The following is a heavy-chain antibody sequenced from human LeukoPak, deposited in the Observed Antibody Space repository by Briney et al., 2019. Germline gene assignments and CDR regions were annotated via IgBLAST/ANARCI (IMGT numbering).Heavy chain of an antibody. Sequence: TSETLSLTCAVYGGSFSGYYWSWIRQPPGKELEWIGEINHSGSTNYNPSLKSRVTISVDTSKNQFSLKLSSVTAADTAVYYCARARIAAARRTYYFDYWGQGTLVTVSS. D-gene: IGHD6-13*01. V-gene: IGHV4-34*01. CDR2: INHSGST. CDR1: GGSFSGYY. CDR3: ARARIAAARRTYYFDY. J-gene: IGHJ4*02.